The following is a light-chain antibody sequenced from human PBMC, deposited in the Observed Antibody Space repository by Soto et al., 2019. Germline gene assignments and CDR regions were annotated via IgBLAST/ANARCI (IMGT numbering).Light chain of an antibody. Sequence: EIVMTQSPATLSVSPGERATLSCRASQSVSSNLAWYQQKPGQAPRLLIYGASTRATGIPATFSGSGSGTEFTLTISILQSEDFAVYYCQQYNNWPLTFGQGTRLEIK. V-gene: IGKV3-15*01. CDR3: QQYNNWPLT. J-gene: IGKJ5*01. CDR2: GAS. CDR1: QSVSSN.